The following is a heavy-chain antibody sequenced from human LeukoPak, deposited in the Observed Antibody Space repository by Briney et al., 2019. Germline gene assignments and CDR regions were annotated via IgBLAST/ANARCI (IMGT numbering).Heavy chain of an antibody. D-gene: IGHD7-27*01. CDR3: TRDSWGLPVFDY. V-gene: IGHV3-49*04. CDR2: IRSKANGGTT. Sequence: GGSLRLSCTASGFTFGDYALSWVRQAPGKGPGWVGFIRSKANGGTTEYAASVKGRFTFSRDDSKSIAYLQMNSLKTEDTAMYYCTRDSWGLPVFDYWGQGTLVTVSS. J-gene: IGHJ4*02. CDR1: GFTFGDYA.